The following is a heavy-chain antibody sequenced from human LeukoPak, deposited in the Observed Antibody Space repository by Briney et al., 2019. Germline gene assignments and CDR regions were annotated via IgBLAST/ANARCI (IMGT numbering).Heavy chain of an antibody. CDR1: GFTFSTYG. Sequence: GGTLRLSCAASGFTFSTYGMSWVRQAPGKGLEWVSSITSSSSTLYYADSVKGRFTISRDDAKNSLYLQMNSLRVEDTAVYFCARDRSGDYWGQGTLVTVSS. CDR3: ARDRSGDY. CDR2: ITSSSSTL. V-gene: IGHV3-21*01. J-gene: IGHJ4*02. D-gene: IGHD1-14*01.